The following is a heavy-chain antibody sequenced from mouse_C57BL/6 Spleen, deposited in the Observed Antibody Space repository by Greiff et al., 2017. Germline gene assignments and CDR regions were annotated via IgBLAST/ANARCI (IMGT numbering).Heavy chain of an antibody. V-gene: IGHV1-64*01. D-gene: IGHD1-1*01. CDR2: IHPNSGST. Sequence: VQLKQSGAELVKPGASVKLSCMASGYTFNNYWMHWVKQRPGQGLEWIGMIHPNSGSTTYNEKYKSKATLTVDKYSSTAYMQLSSVTAEDAAVYYCASDGAPTGVADYWGQGTTVTVSS. J-gene: IGHJ2*01. CDR3: ASDGAPTGVADY. CDR1: GYTFNNYW.